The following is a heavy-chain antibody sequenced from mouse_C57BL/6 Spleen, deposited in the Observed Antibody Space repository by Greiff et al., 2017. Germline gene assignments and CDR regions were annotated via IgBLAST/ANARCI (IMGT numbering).Heavy chain of an antibody. CDR2: IYPGGGDT. J-gene: IGHJ1*03. CDR1: GYAFSSYW. D-gene: IGHD2-3*01. V-gene: IGHV1-80*01. Sequence: QVQLQQSGAELVKPGASVKISCKASGYAFSSYWMNWVQQRPGKGLEWIGQIYPGGGDTNYNGKLKGKATLTADKSSSTAYMQLSSLTSEDSAVYFCARRGFVNGYSWNFEVWGTGTTVTVSS. CDR3: ARRGFVNGYSWNFEV.